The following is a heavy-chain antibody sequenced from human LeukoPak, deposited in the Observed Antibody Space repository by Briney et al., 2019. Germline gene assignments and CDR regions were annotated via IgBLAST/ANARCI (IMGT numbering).Heavy chain of an antibody. CDR3: ARGVEWAARLGVGDY. CDR2: IYYNGNT. D-gene: IGHD6-6*01. J-gene: IGHJ4*02. V-gene: IGHV4-59*01. CDR1: GGSIRSYY. Sequence: TSETLSLTCTVSGGSIRSYYWSWIRQPPGKGLEWIGNIYYNGNTNYNPSLRSRVTISVDTSKNQFSLKVTSVTAADTAVYYCARGVEWAARLGVGDYWGQGTLVTVSS.